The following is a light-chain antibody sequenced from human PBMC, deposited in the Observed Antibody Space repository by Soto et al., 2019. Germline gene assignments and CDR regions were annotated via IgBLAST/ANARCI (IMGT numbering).Light chain of an antibody. J-gene: IGLJ1*01. V-gene: IGLV1-47*01. CDR1: NSNVGSSY. CDR3: AAWDESLSGYA. CDR2: TNN. Sequence: QSVLAQPPSASATPGQRVTISCSGSNSNVGSSYVYWYQHLPGAAPKLLIYTNNQRPSGVPDRFSGSKSGTSASLAISGLRSEDEAEYYCAAWDESLSGYAFGTGTKVTVL.